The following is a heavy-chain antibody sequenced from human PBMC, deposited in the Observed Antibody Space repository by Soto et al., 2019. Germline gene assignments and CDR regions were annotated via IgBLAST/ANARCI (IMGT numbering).Heavy chain of an antibody. V-gene: IGHV3-23*01. CDR2: VCICCCT. D-gene: IGHD2-15*01. J-gene: IGHJ4*02. CDR1: GFPFSSYT. Sequence: GGALTLSCAPSGFPFSSYTMGWVREGPGKGVEWVAVVCICCCTHYADSVRGRFTISRDNSKIPLALQINSLTAEDTAVYFCAKPRGAGRDFDDWLQGALVTVS. CDR3: AKPRGAGRDFDD.